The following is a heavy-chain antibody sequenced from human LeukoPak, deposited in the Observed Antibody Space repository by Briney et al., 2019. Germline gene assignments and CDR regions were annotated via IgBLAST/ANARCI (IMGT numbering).Heavy chain of an antibody. D-gene: IGHD3-10*01. V-gene: IGHV4-59*08. J-gene: IGHJ4*02. Sequence: SETLSLTCTVSGGSISSYYWSWIRQPPGKGLEWIGYIYYSGSTNYNPSLKSRVTISVDTSKDQFSLKLSSVTAADTAVYYCARFRYGSGSPFDYWGQGTLVTVSS. CDR2: IYYSGST. CDR1: GGSISSYY. CDR3: ARFRYGSGSPFDY.